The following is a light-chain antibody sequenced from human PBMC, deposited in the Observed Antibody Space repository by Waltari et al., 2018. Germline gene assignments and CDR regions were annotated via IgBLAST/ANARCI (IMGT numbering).Light chain of an antibody. CDR1: MLPKKY. CDR2: QDI. CDR3: YSTTDNNLGV. V-gene: IGLV3-27*01. Sequence: SSELTQPSSVSVSPGQTARITCSGDMLPKKYTRWFQQKPGQAPVLVLSQDIARPSGIPERFSGSSSGTTVTLTISGAQAEDEADYYCYSTTDNNLGVFGPGTRVTVL. J-gene: IGLJ1*01.